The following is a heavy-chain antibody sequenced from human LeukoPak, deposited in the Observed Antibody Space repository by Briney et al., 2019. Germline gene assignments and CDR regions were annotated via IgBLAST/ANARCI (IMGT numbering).Heavy chain of an antibody. V-gene: IGHV4-31*03. J-gene: IGHJ5*02. Sequence: SETLSLTCTVSGGSISSGGYYWSWIRQHPGKGLEWIGYIYYSGSTYYNPSLKSRVTISVDTSKNQFSLKLSSVTAADTAVYCCARGPVDCSSTSCHPWWFDPWGQGTLVTVSS. CDR3: ARGPVDCSSTSCHPWWFDP. CDR1: GGSISSGGYY. CDR2: IYYSGST. D-gene: IGHD2-2*01.